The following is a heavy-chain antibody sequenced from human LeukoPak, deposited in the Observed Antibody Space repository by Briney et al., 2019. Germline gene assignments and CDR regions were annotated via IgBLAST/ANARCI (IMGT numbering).Heavy chain of an antibody. Sequence: SGGSLRLSCAASGFTFSIYAMSWVRQAPGKGLEWVSAISGSGGSTYYADSVKGRFTISRDNSKNTLYLQMNSLRAEDTAVYYCAAQYCSSTSCSAFDYWGQGTLVTVSS. CDR2: ISGSGGST. CDR1: GFTFSIYA. J-gene: IGHJ4*02. V-gene: IGHV3-23*01. CDR3: AAQYCSSTSCSAFDY. D-gene: IGHD2-2*01.